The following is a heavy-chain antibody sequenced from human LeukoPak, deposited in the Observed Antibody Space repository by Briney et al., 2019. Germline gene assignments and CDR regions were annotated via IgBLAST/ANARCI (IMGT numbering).Heavy chain of an antibody. CDR3: ARVPRGYSYGYYQDAFDI. Sequence: GASVKVSCKASGYTFTGYYMHWVRQAPGQGLEWMGWINPNSGGTNYAQKFQGRVTMTRDTSISTAYMELSSLRSEDTAVFYCARVPRGYSYGYYQDAFDIWGQGTMVTVSS. CDR1: GYTFTGYY. V-gene: IGHV1-2*02. CDR2: INPNSGGT. D-gene: IGHD5-18*01. J-gene: IGHJ3*02.